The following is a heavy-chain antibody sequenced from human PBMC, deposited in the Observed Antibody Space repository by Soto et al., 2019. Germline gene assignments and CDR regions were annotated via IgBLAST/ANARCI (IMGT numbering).Heavy chain of an antibody. CDR2: IWYDGSNK. D-gene: IGHD3-10*01. CDR3: ASFGYYYGPRDVDY. V-gene: IGHV3-33*01. J-gene: IGHJ4*02. Sequence: GGSLRLSCAASGFTFSSYGMHWVRQAPGKGLEWVAVIWYDGSNKYYADSVKGRFTISRDNSKNTLYLQMNSLRAEDTAVYYCASFGYYYGPRDVDYWGQGTLVTVSS. CDR1: GFTFSSYG.